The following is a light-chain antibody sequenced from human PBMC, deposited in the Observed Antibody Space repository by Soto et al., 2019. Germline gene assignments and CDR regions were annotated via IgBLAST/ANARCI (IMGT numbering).Light chain of an antibody. V-gene: IGKV3-20*01. J-gene: IGKJ1*01. Sequence: DIVLTQSPGTLSLSPGERVTFFCRASQSVSSSYVAWYQQKPGQAPRLLIYGASSRATGIPDRFSGRGSGKDFTLTITRLEPEDFAVYYCQQYGRSPWTFGQGTKVEIK. CDR3: QQYGRSPWT. CDR1: QSVSSSY. CDR2: GAS.